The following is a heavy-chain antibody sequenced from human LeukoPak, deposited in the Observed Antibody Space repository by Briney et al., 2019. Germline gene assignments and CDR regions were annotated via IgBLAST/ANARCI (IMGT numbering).Heavy chain of an antibody. Sequence: VASVKLSCKTSGYTFSRFGISWVRQAPGQGLEWMGWISGYDGNTNYPQRLQGRVTIATDASTSTAYMELRNLRSDDTADYYCARESSNGWFDPWGQGTLVTVSS. CDR1: GYTFSRFG. J-gene: IGHJ5*02. D-gene: IGHD2-8*01. CDR2: ISGYDGNT. CDR3: ARESSNGWFDP. V-gene: IGHV1-18*01.